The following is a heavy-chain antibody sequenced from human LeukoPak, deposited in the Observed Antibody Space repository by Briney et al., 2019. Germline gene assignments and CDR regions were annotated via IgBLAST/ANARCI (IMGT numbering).Heavy chain of an antibody. CDR3: TRTTTTADWYFDL. J-gene: IGHJ2*01. CDR1: GFTFSNYW. D-gene: IGHD1-1*01. CDR2: TNSDGSST. Sequence: GGSLRLSCAVSGFTFSNYWMYWVRQAPGKRLVWVARTNSDGSSTTYADSVEGRFTISRDNTKSMLHLQMHSLRVDDSAVYFCTRTTTTADWYFDLWGRGTLVTVSS. V-gene: IGHV3-74*01.